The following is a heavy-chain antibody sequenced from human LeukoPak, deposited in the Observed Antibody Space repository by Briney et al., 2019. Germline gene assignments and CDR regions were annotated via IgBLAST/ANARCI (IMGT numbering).Heavy chain of an antibody. V-gene: IGHV3-30*02. CDR2: IRYDGSNK. J-gene: IGHJ4*02. Sequence: GGSLRLSCAASGFTFSSYGMHWVRQAPGKGLEWVAFIRYDGSNKYYADSVKSRFTISRDNSKNTLYLQMNSLRAEDTAVYYCANTYGDSTGYWGQGTLVTVSS. CDR1: GFTFSSYG. D-gene: IGHD4-17*01. CDR3: ANTYGDSTGY.